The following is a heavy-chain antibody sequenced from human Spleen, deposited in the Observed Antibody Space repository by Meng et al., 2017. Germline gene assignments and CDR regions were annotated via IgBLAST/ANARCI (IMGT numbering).Heavy chain of an antibody. CDR3: AKMPWVAAAGTTIDFDY. J-gene: IGHJ4*02. CDR1: GGSISSSNW. Sequence: QVQLQESGPGLLKPSGTLSLTCAVSGGSISSSNWWSWVRQPPGKGLEWIGEIYHSGSTNYNPSLKSRVTISVDKSKNQFSLKLSSVTAADTAVYYCAKMPWVAAAGTTIDFDYWGQGTLVTVSS. V-gene: IGHV4-4*02. CDR2: IYHSGST. D-gene: IGHD6-13*01.